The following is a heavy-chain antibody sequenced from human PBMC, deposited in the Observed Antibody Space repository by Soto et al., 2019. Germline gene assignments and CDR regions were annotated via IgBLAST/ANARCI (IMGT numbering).Heavy chain of an antibody. CDR3: ARGIWGPAPKSGYYYYGMDV. J-gene: IGHJ6*02. Sequence: SETLSHSGAFSDGTFSFYDLTWLRQRPGRGLEWIGEINHSGSTNYNPSLKSRVTISVDTSKNQFSLKLSSVTAADTAVYYCARGIWGPAPKSGYYYYGMDVWGQGTTVTVSS. CDR2: INHSGST. V-gene: IGHV4-34*01. D-gene: IGHD3-16*01. CDR1: DGTFSFYD.